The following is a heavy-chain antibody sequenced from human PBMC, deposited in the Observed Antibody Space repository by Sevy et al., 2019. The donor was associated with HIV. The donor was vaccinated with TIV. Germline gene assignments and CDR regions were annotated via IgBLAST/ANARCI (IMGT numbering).Heavy chain of an antibody. CDR2: TYYRSKWYT. CDR3: ARAEVAMGGYDY. V-gene: IGHV6-1*01. Sequence: SQTLSLTCAISGDSVASSSAAWNWIRQSPSRGLEWLGRTYYRSKWYTDYALSVKSRIIINPATSKNQFSLQLNSVTPEDTAVYYCARAEVAMGGYDYWGQGTLVTVSS. CDR1: GDSVASSSAA. J-gene: IGHJ4*02. D-gene: IGHD5-12*01.